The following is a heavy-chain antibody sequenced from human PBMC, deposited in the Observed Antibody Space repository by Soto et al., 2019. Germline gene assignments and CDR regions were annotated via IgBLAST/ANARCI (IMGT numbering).Heavy chain of an antibody. Sequence: GPTLGNPAETLTLTSTVSGCARSTSGMGVSWIRQAPGKPPEWLALIDWDDDKYYSTSLKTRLTISKDTSKNQVVLTMTNMDPVDTPTYYCARMAMVRLAHPYYYYYGMDVWGQGTAVTVPS. CDR2: IDWDDDK. CDR1: GCARSTSGMG. CDR3: ARMAMVRLAHPYYYYYGMDV. V-gene: IGHV2-70*01. D-gene: IGHD3-10*01. J-gene: IGHJ6*02.